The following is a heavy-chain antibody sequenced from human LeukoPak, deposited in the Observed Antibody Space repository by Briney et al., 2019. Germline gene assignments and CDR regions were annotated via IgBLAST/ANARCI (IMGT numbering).Heavy chain of an antibody. D-gene: IGHD4-17*01. CDR3: ARGSYGDYKRMDDQGY. V-gene: IGHV1-46*01. CDR2: VNPTGGST. CDR1: GYTFTGYY. J-gene: IGHJ4*02. Sequence: ASVKVSCKASGYTFTGYYMHWVRQAPGQGLEWMGRVNPTGGSTTYAQKFQGRVTMTRDTSTSTVHMELSSLRSEDTAVYYCARGSYGDYKRMDDQGYWGQGTLVTVSA.